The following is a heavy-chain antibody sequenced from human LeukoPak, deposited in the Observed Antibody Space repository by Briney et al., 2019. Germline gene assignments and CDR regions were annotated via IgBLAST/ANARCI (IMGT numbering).Heavy chain of an antibody. D-gene: IGHD3-10*01. V-gene: IGHV3-23*01. Sequence: GGSLRLSCEASGFTFSSYAMTWVRQASGEGLEWVSAISGRGISTYYADSVKGRFTISRDSSRNTLFLQMNSLRAEDTAVYYCANLLSTNSGSGSPFENWGQGTLVTVSS. CDR2: ISGRGIST. J-gene: IGHJ4*02. CDR1: GFTFSSYA. CDR3: ANLLSTNSGSGSPFEN.